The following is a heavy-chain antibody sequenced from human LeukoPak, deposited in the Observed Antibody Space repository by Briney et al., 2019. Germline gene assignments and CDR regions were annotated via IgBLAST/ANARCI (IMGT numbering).Heavy chain of an antibody. Sequence: ASVKVSCKASGGTFSSYAISWVRQAPGQGLEWMGGIIPIFGTANYAQKFQGRVTITADESTSTAYMELSSLRSEDTAVYYCARGRYCSGGSCYYYYGMDVWGQGTTVTVSS. D-gene: IGHD2-15*01. CDR2: IIPIFGTA. V-gene: IGHV1-69*13. J-gene: IGHJ6*02. CDR1: GGTFSSYA. CDR3: ARGRYCSGGSCYYYYGMDV.